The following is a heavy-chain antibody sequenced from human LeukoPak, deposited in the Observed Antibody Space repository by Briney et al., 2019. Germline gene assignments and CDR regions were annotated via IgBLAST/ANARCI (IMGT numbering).Heavy chain of an antibody. CDR1: GFTFSSNS. CDR3: ARDMYCSSFNWFDP. V-gene: IGHV3-21*01. CDR2: ISSSSSYI. D-gene: IGHD6-6*01. J-gene: IGHJ5*02. Sequence: PGGSLRLSCSASGFTFSSNSMNWVRQAPGKGLEWVSSISSSSSYIYYADPGKGRFTISRDNAKNSLYLQMNSLRAEDTAVCYCARDMYCSSFNWFDPWGQGTLVTVSS.